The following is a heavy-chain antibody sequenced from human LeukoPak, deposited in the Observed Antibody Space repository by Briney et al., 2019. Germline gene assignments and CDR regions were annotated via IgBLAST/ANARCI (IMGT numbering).Heavy chain of an antibody. Sequence: ASVKVSCKASGYTFTSYGINWVRQAPGQGLEWVGWISADNGNTNYAQKLQGRVTMTTDTSTSTAYMELRSLRSDDTAVYYCARRRRYYDSSGYYPGYYYYYMDVWGKGTTVTVSS. CDR3: ARRRRYYDSSGYYPGYYYYYMDV. D-gene: IGHD3-22*01. J-gene: IGHJ6*03. V-gene: IGHV1-18*01. CDR1: GYTFTSYG. CDR2: ISADNGNT.